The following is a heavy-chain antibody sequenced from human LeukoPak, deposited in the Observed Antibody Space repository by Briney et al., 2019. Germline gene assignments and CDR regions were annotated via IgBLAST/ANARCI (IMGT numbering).Heavy chain of an antibody. J-gene: IGHJ4*02. V-gene: IGHV4-59*08. CDR3: ARQDSSGYTDY. D-gene: IGHD3-22*01. CDR1: GGSFSGYY. CDR2: IYYSGST. Sequence: SETLSLTCAVYGGSFSGYYWSWIRQPPGKGLEWIGYIYYSGSTNYNPSLKGRVTISVDKSKNQFSLKLSSVTAADTAVYYCARQDSSGYTDYWGQGTLVTVSS.